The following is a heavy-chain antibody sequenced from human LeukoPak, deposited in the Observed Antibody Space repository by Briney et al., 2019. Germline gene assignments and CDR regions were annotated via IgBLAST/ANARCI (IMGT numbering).Heavy chain of an antibody. Sequence: ASVKVSCKASGYTFTNYYIHWVRQAPGQGLEWTGIINPSGGSTSYAQKFQGRVTMTRDTSTSTVYMELSRLRSDDTAVYYCASHYYDSSGYYSDYWGQGTLVTVSS. V-gene: IGHV1-46*01. D-gene: IGHD3-22*01. CDR1: GYTFTNYY. CDR3: ASHYYDSSGYYSDY. CDR2: INPSGGST. J-gene: IGHJ4*02.